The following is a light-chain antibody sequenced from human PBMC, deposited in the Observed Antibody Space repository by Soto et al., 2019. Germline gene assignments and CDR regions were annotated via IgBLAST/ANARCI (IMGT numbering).Light chain of an antibody. CDR1: SRDVGGYNY. J-gene: IGLJ2*01. CDR2: DVS. CDR3: SSYTSSSIYVV. Sequence: QSALTQPASVSGSPGQSITISCTGTSRDVGGYNYVSWYQQHPGKAPKLMIYDVSNRPSGVSNRFSGSKSGNTASLTISGLQAEDEADYYCSSYTSSSIYVVFGGGTKLTVL. V-gene: IGLV2-14*01.